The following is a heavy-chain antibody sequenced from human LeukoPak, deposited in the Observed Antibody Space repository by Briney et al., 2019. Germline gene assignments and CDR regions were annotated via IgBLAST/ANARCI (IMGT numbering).Heavy chain of an antibody. CDR2: IGTSSDT. Sequence: WGALRLSCAASGFTFSSFDMRWVRQPTGQGLDWVSTIGTSSDTYYPGSVEGRFTLSRDNAKNSLYLQMNSLTAGDTAVYYCARGPPRGKYYYMDVWGKGTTVTVSS. J-gene: IGHJ6*03. D-gene: IGHD1-1*01. CDR3: ARGPPRGKYYYMDV. V-gene: IGHV3-13*01. CDR1: GFTFSSFD.